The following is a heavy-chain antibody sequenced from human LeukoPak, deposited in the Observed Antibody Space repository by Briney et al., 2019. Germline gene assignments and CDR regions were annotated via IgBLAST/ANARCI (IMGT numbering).Heavy chain of an antibody. CDR1: GDSISNYY. Sequence: SETLSLTYTVSGDSISNYYWNWIRQPAGKGLEWIGRSSVSGSTNYNPSLKSRVTMSVDTSKKQFSLKLSSVTAADTAVYFCARDSGITATTAFAFDVWGQGTEVTVSS. D-gene: IGHD1-20*01. J-gene: IGHJ3*01. CDR2: SSVSGST. V-gene: IGHV4-4*07. CDR3: ARDSGITATTAFAFDV.